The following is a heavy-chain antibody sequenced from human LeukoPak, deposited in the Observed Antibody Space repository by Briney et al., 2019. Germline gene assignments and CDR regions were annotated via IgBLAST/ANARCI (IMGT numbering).Heavy chain of an antibody. CDR3: ARGPKKTYYFDY. CDR2: IYYSGST. J-gene: IGHJ4*02. CDR1: GDSISSSSYY. Sequence: SETLSLTCTVSGDSISSSSYYWGWIRQPPGKGLEWIGSIYYSGSTYYNPSLKSRVTISVDTSKNQFSLKLSSVTAADTAVYYCARGPKKTYYFDYWGQGTLVTVSS. V-gene: IGHV4-39*01.